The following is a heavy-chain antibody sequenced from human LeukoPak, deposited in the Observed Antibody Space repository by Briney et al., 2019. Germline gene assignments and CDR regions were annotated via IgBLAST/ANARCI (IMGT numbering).Heavy chain of an antibody. CDR3: ARETVAGLSDY. CDR2: IWYDGSNK. V-gene: IGHV3-33*01. Sequence: PGGSLRLSCAASGFTFSSYGMHWVRQAPGKGLEWVAVIWYDGSNKYYADSVKGRFTISRDNSKNTLYLQMNSLRAEDTAVYYCARETVAGLSDYWGQGTLVTVSS. J-gene: IGHJ4*02. CDR1: GFTFSSYG. D-gene: IGHD6-19*01.